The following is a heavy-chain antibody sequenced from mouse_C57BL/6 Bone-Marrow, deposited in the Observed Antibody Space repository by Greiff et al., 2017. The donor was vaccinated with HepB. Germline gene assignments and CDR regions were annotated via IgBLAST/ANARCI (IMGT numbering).Heavy chain of an antibody. Sequence: VQLQQPGTELVKPGASVKLSCKASGYTFTSYWMHWVKQRPGQGLEWIGNINPSNGGTNYNEKFKSKATLTVDKSSSTAYMQLSSLTSEDSAVYYCAGFHYYGSSYLYYFDYWGQGTTLTVSS. CDR2: INPSNGGT. CDR3: AGFHYYGSSYLYYFDY. D-gene: IGHD1-1*01. J-gene: IGHJ2*01. V-gene: IGHV1-53*01. CDR1: GYTFTSYW.